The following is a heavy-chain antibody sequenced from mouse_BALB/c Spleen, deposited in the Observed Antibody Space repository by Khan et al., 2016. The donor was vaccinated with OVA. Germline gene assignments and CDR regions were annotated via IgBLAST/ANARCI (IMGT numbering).Heavy chain of an antibody. D-gene: IGHD1-1*01. Sequence: QVQLKESGAELMKPWASVTISCTATGYTFSSYWIEWVKQRPGHGLEWIGEILPGSGRNNYNEKFKGKATFTADTSSNTAYMQLSSLTSEDSAVNYCARRNYYDSSSWFGYWGQGTLVTVSA. CDR2: ILPGSGRN. J-gene: IGHJ3*01. CDR3: ARRNYYDSSSWFGY. V-gene: IGHV1-9*01. CDR1: GYTFSSYW.